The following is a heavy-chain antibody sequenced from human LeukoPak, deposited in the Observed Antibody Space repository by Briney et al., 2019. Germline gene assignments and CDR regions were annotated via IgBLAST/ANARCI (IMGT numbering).Heavy chain of an antibody. CDR2: ISAYNGNT. CDR1: GYTFTSCG. D-gene: IGHD2-2*02. CDR3: ARGRGVVVPAAIGEVRYYGMDV. V-gene: IGHV1-18*01. J-gene: IGHJ6*02. Sequence: ASVKVSCKASGYTFTSCGISWVRQAPGQGLEWMGWISAYNGNTNYAQKLQGRVTMTTDTSTSTAYMELRSLRSDDTAVYYCARGRGVVVPAAIGEVRYYGMDVWGQGTTVTVSS.